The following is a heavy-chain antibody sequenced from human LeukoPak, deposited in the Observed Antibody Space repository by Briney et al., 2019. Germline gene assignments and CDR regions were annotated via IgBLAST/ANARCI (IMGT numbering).Heavy chain of an antibody. Sequence: PGGSLRLSCAASAFTFSSYAMSWVRQAPGKGLVWVSSISGSGSSTYYADSVKGRFTISRDNSKNTVYLQMNSLRAEDTAVYYCSKEMTSGAYYYGMDVWGKGTTVTVSS. D-gene: IGHD1-26*01. V-gene: IGHV3-23*01. CDR1: AFTFSSYA. J-gene: IGHJ6*04. CDR2: ISGSGSST. CDR3: SKEMTSGAYYYGMDV.